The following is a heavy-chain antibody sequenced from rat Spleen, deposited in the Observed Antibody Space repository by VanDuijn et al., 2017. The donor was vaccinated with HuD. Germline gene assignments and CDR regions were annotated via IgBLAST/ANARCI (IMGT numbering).Heavy chain of an antibody. CDR2: ITSGGSNT. Sequence: EVQLVESGGGLVQPGRSLKFSCTASGFTFSDYAMAWVRQAPKKGLEWVATITSGGSNTYYPDSVKGRFTISRDNTKSTLYLQMNSLRSEDTATYYCTRGGNYALDAWGQGASVTVSS. CDR3: TRGGNYALDA. J-gene: IGHJ4*01. D-gene: IGHD1-10*01. V-gene: IGHV5-17*01. CDR1: GFTFSDYA.